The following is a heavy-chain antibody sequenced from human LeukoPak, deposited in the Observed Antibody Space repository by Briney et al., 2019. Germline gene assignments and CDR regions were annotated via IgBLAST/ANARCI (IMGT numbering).Heavy chain of an antibody. V-gene: IGHV4-59*01. Sequence: KSSETLSLTCTVSGGSISSYYWSWIRQPPGKGLEWIGYIYYSGSTNYNPSLKSRVTISVDTSKNQFSLKLSSVTAADTAVYYCARLAAAGTGYYWGQGTLVTVSS. CDR2: IYYSGST. CDR1: GGSISSYY. CDR3: ARLAAAGTGYY. D-gene: IGHD6-13*01. J-gene: IGHJ4*02.